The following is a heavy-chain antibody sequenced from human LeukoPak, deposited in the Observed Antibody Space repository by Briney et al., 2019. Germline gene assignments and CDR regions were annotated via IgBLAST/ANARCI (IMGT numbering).Heavy chain of an antibody. CDR3: ATWGGTTAEYFQR. Sequence: GGSLRLSCVVSGFTFNSCWMNWVRQAPGKGLEWVAHINPDGRDTYYVDSVKGRFTISRDNAQNSMCLQKNSLRVEDTAVYYCATWGGTTAEYFQRWGQGTLVTVSS. D-gene: IGHD1-1*01. CDR2: INPDGRDT. J-gene: IGHJ1*01. V-gene: IGHV3-7*01. CDR1: GFTFNSCW.